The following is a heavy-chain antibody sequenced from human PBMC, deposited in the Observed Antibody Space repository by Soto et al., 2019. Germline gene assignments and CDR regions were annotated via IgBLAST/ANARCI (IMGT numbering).Heavy chain of an antibody. Sequence: PGGSLRLSCAASGFTFSSYEMNWVRQAPGKGLEWVSYISSSGSTIYYADSVKGRFTISRDNAKNSLYLQMNSLRAEDTAVYYCARNNYDSSGHPWCFDYWGQGTLVTVS. CDR2: ISSSGSTI. V-gene: IGHV3-48*03. CDR1: GFTFSSYE. D-gene: IGHD3-22*01. J-gene: IGHJ4*02. CDR3: ARNNYDSSGHPWCFDY.